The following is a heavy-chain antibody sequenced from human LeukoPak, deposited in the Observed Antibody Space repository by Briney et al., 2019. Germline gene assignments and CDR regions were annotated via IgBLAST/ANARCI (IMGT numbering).Heavy chain of an antibody. CDR2: IYHSGST. CDR3: AKFGQVAGTGGDY. D-gene: IGHD6-19*01. V-gene: IGHV4-38-2*01. Sequence: SETLSLTCAVSGYSISSGYYWGWIRQPPGKGLEWIGSIYHSGSTYYNPSLKSRVTISVDTSKNQFSLKLSSVTAADTAVYYCAKFGQVAGTGGDYWGQGMLVTVSS. J-gene: IGHJ4*02. CDR1: GYSISSGYY.